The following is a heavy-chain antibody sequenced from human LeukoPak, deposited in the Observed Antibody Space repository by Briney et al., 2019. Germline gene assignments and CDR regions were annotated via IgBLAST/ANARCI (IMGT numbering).Heavy chain of an antibody. J-gene: IGHJ4*02. V-gene: IGHV4-34*01. D-gene: IGHD2-8*01. Sequence: SEPLSLPCAVYGGSFSRYYWSWIRQPPGKGLEWLGEINHSGSTNYNPSLKSRVTISVDTSKNQFSLKLSSVTAADTAVYYCARGWSGYCTNGVCYVFDYWGQGTLVTVSS. CDR2: INHSGST. CDR3: ARGWSGYCTNGVCYVFDY. CDR1: GGSFSRYY.